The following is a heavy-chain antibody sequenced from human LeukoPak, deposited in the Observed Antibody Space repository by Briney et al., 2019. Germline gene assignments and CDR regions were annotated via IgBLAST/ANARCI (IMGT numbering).Heavy chain of an antibody. V-gene: IGHV2-70*11. CDR1: GFSLSTSGMC. J-gene: IGHJ3*02. CDR3: ARIEGMATSYAFDI. D-gene: IGHD5-12*01. Sequence: SGPTLVNPTQTLTLTCTFSGFSLSTSGMCVSWIRQPPGKALEWLARIDWDDDKYYSTSLKTRLTISKDTSKNQVVLTMTNMDPVDTATYYCARIEGMATSYAFDIWGQGTMVTVSS. CDR2: IDWDDDK.